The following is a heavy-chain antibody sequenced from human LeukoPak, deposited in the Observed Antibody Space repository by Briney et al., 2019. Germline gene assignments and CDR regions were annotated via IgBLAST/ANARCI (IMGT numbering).Heavy chain of an antibody. J-gene: IGHJ4*02. D-gene: IGHD3-16*01. CDR3: ARHYGP. Sequence: SETLSLTCTVSGGSVSNSNYYWNRIRQPPGKELEWIGYIYYSGSTNYDPSLKSRVTISVDTSKNQFSLKLNSVTATDTAVYYCARHYGPWGQGTLVTVSS. CDR2: IYYSGST. CDR1: GGSVSNSNYY. V-gene: IGHV4-61*01.